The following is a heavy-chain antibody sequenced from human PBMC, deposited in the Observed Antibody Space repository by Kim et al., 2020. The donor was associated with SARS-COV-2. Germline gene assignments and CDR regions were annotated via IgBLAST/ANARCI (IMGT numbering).Heavy chain of an antibody. CDR1: GGTFSSYA. J-gene: IGHJ6*02. V-gene: IGHV1-69*04. CDR3: ARGRGDIVVVPAAIPEKAYGMDV. Sequence: SVKVSCKASGGTFSSYAISWVRQAPGQGLEWMGRIIPILGIANYAQKFQGRVTITADKSTSTAYMELSSLRSEDTAVYYCARGRGDIVVVPAAIPEKAYGMDVWGQGTTVTVSS. CDR2: IIPILGIA. D-gene: IGHD2-2*01.